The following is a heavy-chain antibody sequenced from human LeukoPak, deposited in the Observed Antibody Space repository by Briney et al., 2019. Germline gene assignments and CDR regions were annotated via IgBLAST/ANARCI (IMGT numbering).Heavy chain of an antibody. V-gene: IGHV3-48*01. Sequence: GGSLRLSCVVSGFTFSTYGLNWLRQAPGKGLEWLSYISSTSAVIHYADSVKGRFTISRDNAKNSPYLQMNSLRAEDTAVYYCARAQLGLDNWFGPWGQGTVVTVSS. CDR2: ISSTSAVI. D-gene: IGHD7-27*01. CDR3: ARAQLGLDNWFGP. J-gene: IGHJ5*02. CDR1: GFTFSTYG.